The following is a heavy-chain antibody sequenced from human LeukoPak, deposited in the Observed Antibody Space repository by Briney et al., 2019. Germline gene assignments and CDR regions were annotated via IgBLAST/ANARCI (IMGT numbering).Heavy chain of an antibody. Sequence: PGGPLRLSCAASGFTFSTYWMHWVRQAPGKGLVWVSRINTDGSSTSYADSVKGRFTISRDNAKNTLYLQMNSLRAEDTAVYYCARDKYCSSTSCPRGWFDPWGQGTLVTVSS. CDR1: GFTFSTYW. D-gene: IGHD2-2*01. J-gene: IGHJ5*02. CDR2: INTDGSST. CDR3: ARDKYCSSTSCPRGWFDP. V-gene: IGHV3-74*01.